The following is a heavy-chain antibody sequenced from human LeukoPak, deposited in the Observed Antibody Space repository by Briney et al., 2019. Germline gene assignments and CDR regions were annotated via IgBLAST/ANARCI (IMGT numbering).Heavy chain of an antibody. CDR2: IYTSGST. V-gene: IGHV4-61*02. CDR1: GGSLSSGSYY. CDR3: ARERPEVDY. J-gene: IGHJ4*02. Sequence: SQTLSLTCTVSGGSLSSGSYYWSWIRQPAGKGLEWIGRIYTSGSTNYNPSLKSRVTISVDTSKNQFSLKLSSVTAADTAVYYCARERPEVDYWGQGTLVTVSS.